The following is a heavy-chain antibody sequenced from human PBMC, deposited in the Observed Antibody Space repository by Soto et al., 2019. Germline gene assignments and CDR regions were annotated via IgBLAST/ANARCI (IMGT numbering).Heavy chain of an antibody. V-gene: IGHV1-69*04. CDR1: GDTFRSYL. D-gene: IGHD6-25*01. J-gene: IGHJ4*02. Sequence: GASVKVSCKTSGDTFRSYLISWVRQAPGQGLEWMGRIVPILDLPNYAQNFQGRVTITADKSTTIVHMEMTNLRSDDTAIYYCATGAAYFDHWGQGTLVTVSS. CDR2: IVPILDLP. CDR3: ATGAAYFDH.